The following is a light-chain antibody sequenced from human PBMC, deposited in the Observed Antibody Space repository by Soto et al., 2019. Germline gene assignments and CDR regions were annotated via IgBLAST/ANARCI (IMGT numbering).Light chain of an antibody. CDR1: SSDIGNYDF. V-gene: IGLV2-14*01. J-gene: IGLJ2*01. CDR2: AVS. Sequence: QSVLTQPASVSGSPGQSITISCTGTSSDIGNYDFVSWYQQVPGTAPKAMIYAVSSRPSGVSNRFSGSKSGNTASLTISGLQSEDEAYYYCSSYTTSTSFILFGGGTKLTV. CDR3: SSYTTSTSFIL.